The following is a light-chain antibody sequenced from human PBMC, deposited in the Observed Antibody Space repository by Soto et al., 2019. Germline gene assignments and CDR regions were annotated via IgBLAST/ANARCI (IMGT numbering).Light chain of an antibody. CDR2: GAS. Sequence: EIVMTQSPATLSVSPGERVTLSCRASQSVRSDLAWYQQKPGKAPRVLIYGASTTATGVPARFSGSGSGTEFTLTISSLQSEDSAVYYCQQYNNWSSFGQGTKLEIK. J-gene: IGKJ2*03. CDR3: QQYNNWSS. CDR1: QSVRSD. V-gene: IGKV3-15*01.